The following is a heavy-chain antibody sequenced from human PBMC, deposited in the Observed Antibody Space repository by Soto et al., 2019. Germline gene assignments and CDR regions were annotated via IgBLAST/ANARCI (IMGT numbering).Heavy chain of an antibody. Sequence: GGSLRLSCAASGFTFSSYGMHWVRQAPGKGLEWVAVISYDGSNKYYAYSLKGRFTISRDNSKNTLYLQMNSLRAEDTAVYYCAKDKGYYGSGCMDVWGQGTTVTVSS. J-gene: IGHJ6*02. V-gene: IGHV3-30*18. CDR3: AKDKGYYGSGCMDV. CDR1: GFTFSSYG. D-gene: IGHD3-10*01. CDR2: ISYDGSNK.